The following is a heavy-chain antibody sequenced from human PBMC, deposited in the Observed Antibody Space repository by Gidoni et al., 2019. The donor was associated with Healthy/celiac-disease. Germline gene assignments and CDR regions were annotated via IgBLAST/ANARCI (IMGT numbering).Heavy chain of an antibody. J-gene: IGHJ3*02. Sequence: RFTISRDNSKNTLYLQMNSLRAEDTAVYYCAREKTRADAFDIWGQGTMVTVSS. D-gene: IGHD3-10*01. CDR3: AREKTRADAFDI. V-gene: IGHV3-30*01.